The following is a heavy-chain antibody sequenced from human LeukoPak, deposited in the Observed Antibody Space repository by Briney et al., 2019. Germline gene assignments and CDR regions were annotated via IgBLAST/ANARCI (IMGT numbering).Heavy chain of an antibody. D-gene: IGHD1-1*01. J-gene: IGHJ4*02. CDR1: GFAFSNSS. CDR2: TSNNGSTT. CDR3: ASDLQGNTTGPGGY. V-gene: IGHV3-48*04. Sequence: GGSLRLSCATSGFAFSNSSFNWVRQAPGRGLEWISYTSNNGSTTYYAESLKGRFTISRDNAKKLVYLQMSSLRVEDTAVYYCASDLQGNTTGPGGYWGQGTLVTVSS.